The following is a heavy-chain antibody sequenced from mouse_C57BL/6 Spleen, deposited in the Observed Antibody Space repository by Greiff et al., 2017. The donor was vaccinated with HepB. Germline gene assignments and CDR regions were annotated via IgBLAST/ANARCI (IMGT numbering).Heavy chain of an antibody. D-gene: IGHD1-1*01. V-gene: IGHV1-26*01. Sequence: EVQLQQSGPELVKPGASVKISCKASGYTFTDYYMNWVKQSHGKSLEWIGDINPNNGGTSYNQKFKGKATLTVDKSSSTAYMELRSLTSEDSAVYYCARGFTTVAYFDYWGQGTTLTVSS. CDR2: INPNNGGT. CDR1: GYTFTDYY. J-gene: IGHJ2*01. CDR3: ARGFTTVAYFDY.